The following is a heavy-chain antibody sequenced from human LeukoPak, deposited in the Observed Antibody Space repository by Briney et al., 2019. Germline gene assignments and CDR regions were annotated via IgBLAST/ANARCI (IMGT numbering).Heavy chain of an antibody. CDR3: ARDRVATIPEYNWFDP. CDR1: GGSISSYY. V-gene: IGHV4-4*07. Sequence: SETLSLTCTVSGGSISSYYWSWIRQPAGKGLEWIGRICTSGSTNYNPSLKSRVTMSVDTSKNQFSLKLSSVTAADTAVYYCARDRVATIPEYNWFDPWGQGTLVTVSS. CDR2: ICTSGST. J-gene: IGHJ5*02. D-gene: IGHD5-12*01.